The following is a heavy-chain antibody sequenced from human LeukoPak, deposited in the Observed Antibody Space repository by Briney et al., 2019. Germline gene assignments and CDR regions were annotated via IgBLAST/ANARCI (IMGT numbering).Heavy chain of an antibody. J-gene: IGHJ4*02. CDR3: ARGYSSSRSKLLFDY. Sequence: SETLSLNCTVSGGSISSSSYYWGWIRQPPGTGLEWIGSIYYSGSTYYNPSLKSRVTISVDTSKNQFSLKLSSVTAADTPVYYCARGYSSSRSKLLFDYWGQGTLVTVSS. V-gene: IGHV4-39*01. CDR1: GGSISSSSYY. CDR2: IYYSGST. D-gene: IGHD6-13*01.